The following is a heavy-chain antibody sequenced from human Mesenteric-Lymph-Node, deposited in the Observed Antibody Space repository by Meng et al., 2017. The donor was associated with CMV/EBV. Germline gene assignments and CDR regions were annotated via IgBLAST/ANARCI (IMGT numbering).Heavy chain of an antibody. V-gene: IGHV3-48*03. CDR2: ISSSDNTI. J-gene: IGHJ6*02. D-gene: IGHD2-8*01. Sequence: GESLKISCAASGFTFSSYEMSWVRQAPGKGLEWLSYISSSDNTIYYADSVKGRFTISRDNAKNSLYLQMNSLRAEDTAVYYCARGGIDCSNAMCSLYYYFYGMDVWGQGTTVTVSS. CDR3: ARGGIDCSNAMCSLYYYFYGMDV. CDR1: GFTFSSYE.